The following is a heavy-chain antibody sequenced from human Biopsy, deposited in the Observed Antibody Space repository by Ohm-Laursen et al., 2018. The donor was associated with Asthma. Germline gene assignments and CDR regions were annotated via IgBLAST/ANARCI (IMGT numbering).Heavy chain of an antibody. V-gene: IGHV4-34*01. J-gene: IGHJ5*02. CDR3: ARAGQCSSTSCYNPGWFDP. Sequence: GTLSLTCAVYGGSFSGYYWSWIRQPPGKGLEWIGEINHSGSTNYNTSLKSRVAISVDTSKNQFPLKLSSVTAADTAVYYCARAGQCSSTSCYNPGWFDPWGQGTLVTVSS. CDR1: GGSFSGYY. D-gene: IGHD2-2*01. CDR2: INHSGST.